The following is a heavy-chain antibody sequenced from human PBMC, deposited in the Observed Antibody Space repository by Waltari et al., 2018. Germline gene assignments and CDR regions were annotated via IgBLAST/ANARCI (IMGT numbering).Heavy chain of an antibody. V-gene: IGHV1-3*04. CDR2: INTGYGNT. CDR3: ARDPGGWNVDY. J-gene: IGHJ4*02. D-gene: IGHD1-1*01. Sequence: QVQLVQSGAEGKGPGASVKVSCKAAGYIFSSRAMHWVRPAPGQRLEWMGWINTGYGNTKYSKKFQCRVIFTRDTSASTAYMDLSGLTSDDTAVYYCARDPGGWNVDYWGQGTHVTVSS. CDR1: GYIFSSRA.